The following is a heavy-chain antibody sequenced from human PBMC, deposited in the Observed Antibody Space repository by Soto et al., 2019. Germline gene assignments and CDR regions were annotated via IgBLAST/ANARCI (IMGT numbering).Heavy chain of an antibody. CDR1: GFTFSNYG. D-gene: IGHD3-9*01. Sequence: QVQLVQSGAEVKKPGASVKVSCKASGFTFSNYGITWLRQVPGQGLEWMGWTSAYNGNTVNAQEYQGRLTMTTDTSTSTAYMELRSLRPDDTAVYYCARPQNDILTDSYTNYFDPWGQGTLVTVSS. CDR2: TSAYNGNT. V-gene: IGHV1-18*01. CDR3: ARPQNDILTDSYTNYFDP. J-gene: IGHJ5*02.